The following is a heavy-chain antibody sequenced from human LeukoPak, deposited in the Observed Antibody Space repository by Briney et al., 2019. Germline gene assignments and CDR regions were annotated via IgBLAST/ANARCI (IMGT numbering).Heavy chain of an antibody. J-gene: IGHJ4*02. D-gene: IGHD6-19*01. V-gene: IGHV1-69*01. CDR2: IIPIFGTA. CDR3: AKDLLSSGWYDY. CDR1: GGTFSSYA. Sequence: SVKVSCKASGGTFSSYAISWVRQAPGQGLEWMGGIIPIFGTANYAQKFQGRVTITADESTSTAYMELSSLRAEDTAVYYCAKDLLSSGWYDYWGQGTLVTVSS.